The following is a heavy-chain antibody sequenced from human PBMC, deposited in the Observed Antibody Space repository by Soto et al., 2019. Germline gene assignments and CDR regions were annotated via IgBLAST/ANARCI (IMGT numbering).Heavy chain of an antibody. CDR1: GFPFSGLI. Sequence: EVQLVESGGGLVKPGGSLRFSWVASGFPFSGLIRNGVRKVQGKGREWASSISRSSGYIYYADSVKGRFTISRDNAKNSLYLQMNSLRAEDTAVYYCAKGAAGLFNGMDVWGQGTTVTVSS. CDR3: AKGAAGLFNGMDV. D-gene: IGHD3-22*01. J-gene: IGHJ6*02. V-gene: IGHV3-21*01. CDR2: ISRSSGYI.